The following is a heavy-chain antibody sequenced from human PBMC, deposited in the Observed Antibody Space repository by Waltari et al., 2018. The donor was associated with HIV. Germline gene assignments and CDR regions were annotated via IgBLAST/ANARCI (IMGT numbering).Heavy chain of an antibody. CDR1: GFTFSNYA. Sequence: EEQLLESGGGLGQPGGSLRLSCVASGFTFSNYAMTWLRQIPGKGLEWVAGRTSAGSITYHADSVQGRFIISRDNSKHTLFLQMTNLRVEDTAVYYCVKDPTTITRGYFDLWGRGTLVTVSS. J-gene: IGHJ2*01. V-gene: IGHV3-23*01. CDR2: RTSAGSIT. D-gene: IGHD4-4*01. CDR3: VKDPTTITRGYFDL.